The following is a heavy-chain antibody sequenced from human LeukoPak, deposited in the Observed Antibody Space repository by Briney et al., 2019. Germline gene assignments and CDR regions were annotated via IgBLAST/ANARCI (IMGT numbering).Heavy chain of an antibody. J-gene: IGHJ4*02. CDR2: LFYSGNT. CDR1: AGSISSYY. V-gene: IGHV4-59*08. CDR3: ARGSSPFDY. Sequence: SETLSLTCTVSAGSISSYYWSWIRQPPGKGLEWIGSLFYSGNTNYNPSLKSRVTISLDTSKNQVSLKLSSVTAADTAVYYCARGSSPFDYWGQGTLVTVSS.